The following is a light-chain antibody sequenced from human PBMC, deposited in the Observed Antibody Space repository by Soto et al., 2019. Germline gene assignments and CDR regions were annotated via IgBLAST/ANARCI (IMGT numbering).Light chain of an antibody. V-gene: IGKV3-15*01. J-gene: IGKJ3*01. CDR3: QQYNKWPLFT. CDR2: GAS. Sequence: EILMTQSPATLSVSPGERATLSCRASQSVGNNLAWYQQRPAQAPRLLIYGASTRATGTPARFSGSGSGTDFTLTINSLQSEDFALYYCQQYNKWPLFTFGPGTRVDI. CDR1: QSVGNN.